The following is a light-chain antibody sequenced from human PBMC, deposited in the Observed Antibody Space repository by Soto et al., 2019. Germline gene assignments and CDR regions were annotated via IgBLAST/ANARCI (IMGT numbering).Light chain of an antibody. V-gene: IGLV2-23*02. Sequence: QSVLTQPSAVSWSPGQSITISCTGTSNDIWGYNLVSWYQQHPGKSPKLVVYEADKRRSGVYNRFSGSKSGNTASLTISTLRPEDEADYSCCSFAGGATFVFGGGTKVTVL. CDR1: SNDIWGYNL. CDR2: EAD. CDR3: CSFAGGATFV. J-gene: IGLJ2*01.